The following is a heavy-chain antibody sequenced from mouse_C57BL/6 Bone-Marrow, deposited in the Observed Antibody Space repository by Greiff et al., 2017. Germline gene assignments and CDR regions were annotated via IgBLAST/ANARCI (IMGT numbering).Heavy chain of an antibody. D-gene: IGHD1-1*01. CDR3: TTYYYGSSYY. CDR2: IDPENGDT. CDR1: GFNIKDDY. Sequence: EVQLQQSGAELVRPGASVKLSCTASGFNIKDDYMHWVKQRPEQGLEWIGWIDPENGDTEYASKFQGKATITADTSSNTAYLQLSSLTSEDTAVYYCTTYYYGSSYYWGQGTTRTVSS. J-gene: IGHJ2*01. V-gene: IGHV14-4*01.